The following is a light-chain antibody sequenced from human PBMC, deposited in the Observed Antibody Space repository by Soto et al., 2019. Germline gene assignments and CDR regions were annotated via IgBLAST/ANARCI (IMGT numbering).Light chain of an antibody. J-gene: IGLJ1*01. CDR2: EVS. V-gene: IGLV2-14*01. CDR1: SSDVGAYNF. CDR3: SSYTTSTTVV. Sequence: QSALTQPRSVSGSPGQSVTISCTGTSSDVGAYNFVSWYQQNPGKAPKLIIYEVSSRPSGVSNRFSGSKSGNTASLTISGLQPEDEADYYCSSYTTSTTVVFGTGTKLTVL.